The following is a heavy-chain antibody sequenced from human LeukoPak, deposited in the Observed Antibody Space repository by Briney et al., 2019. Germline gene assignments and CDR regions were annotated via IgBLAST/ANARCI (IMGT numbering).Heavy chain of an antibody. V-gene: IGHV4-59*01. CDR1: GGSITSYY. Sequence: SETLSLTCTVSGGSITSYYWSWIRQPAGKGLEWIGYIYYSGSTDYDPSLKSRVTMSVDTSKNQFSLKLSSVTAADTAVYYCARMGAIAGASANPDYWGQGTLVTVSS. CDR3: ARMGAIAGASANPDY. D-gene: IGHD4/OR15-4a*01. J-gene: IGHJ4*02. CDR2: IYYSGST.